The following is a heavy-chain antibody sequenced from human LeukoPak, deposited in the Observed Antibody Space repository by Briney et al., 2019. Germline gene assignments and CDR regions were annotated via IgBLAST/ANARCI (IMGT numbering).Heavy chain of an antibody. D-gene: IGHD3-10*01. J-gene: IGHJ6*04. CDR1: GFTFRNYA. V-gene: IGHV3-33*01. CDR3: ARDVVRGVIYYYYGMDV. CDR2: IWYDGSNK. Sequence: GASLRLSCAASGFTFRNYAMSWVRQAPGQGLEWVAVIWYDGSNKYYADSVKGRFTISRDNSKNTLYLQMNSLRAEDTAVYYCARDVVRGVIYYYYGMDVWGKGTTVTVSS.